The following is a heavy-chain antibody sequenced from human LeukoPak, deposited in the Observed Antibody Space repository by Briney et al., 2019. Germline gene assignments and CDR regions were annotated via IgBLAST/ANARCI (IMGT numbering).Heavy chain of an antibody. V-gene: IGHV1-18*04. Sequence: GASVKVSFKASGYTFTSYGISWVRQAPGQGLEWMGWISAYNGNTNYAQKLQGRVTMTTDTSTSTAYMELRSLRSDDTAVYYCARVYLHMVRGVRNYYFDYWGQGTLVTVSS. D-gene: IGHD3-10*01. CDR1: GYTFTSYG. CDR2: ISAYNGNT. J-gene: IGHJ4*02. CDR3: ARVYLHMVRGVRNYYFDY.